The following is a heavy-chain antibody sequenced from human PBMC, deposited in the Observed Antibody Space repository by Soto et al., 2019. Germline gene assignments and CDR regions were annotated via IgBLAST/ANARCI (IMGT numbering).Heavy chain of an antibody. CDR2: IIPIFGTA. Sequence: SVKVSCKASGCTFSIYAISCVLQSPLQGLDWMGGIIPIFGTAKYAQKFQGRVTITADESTSTAYMELSSLRSEDTAVYYCARKGGAYSSSSEDHYYYGMDVWGQGTTVTVSS. J-gene: IGHJ6*02. D-gene: IGHD6-6*01. V-gene: IGHV1-69*13. CDR1: GCTFSIYA. CDR3: ARKGGAYSSSSEDHYYYGMDV.